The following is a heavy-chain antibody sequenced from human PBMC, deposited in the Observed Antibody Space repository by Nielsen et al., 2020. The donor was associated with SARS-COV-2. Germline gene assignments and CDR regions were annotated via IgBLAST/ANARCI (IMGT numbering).Heavy chain of an antibody. D-gene: IGHD1-26*01. J-gene: IGHJ5*02. CDR3: ARVATTGEYYDYSPNNWFDP. Sequence: ASVKVSCKASGYTFTSYAMHWVRQAPGQRLEWMGWINAGNGNTKYSQKFQGRVTITRDTSASTAYMELSSLRSEDTAVYYCARVATTGEYYDYSPNNWFDPWGQGTLVTVSS. V-gene: IGHV1-3*01. CDR1: GYTFTSYA. CDR2: INAGNGNT.